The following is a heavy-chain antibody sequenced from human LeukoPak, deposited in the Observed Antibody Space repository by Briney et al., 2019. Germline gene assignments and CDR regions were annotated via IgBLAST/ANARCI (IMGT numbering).Heavy chain of an antibody. Sequence: GASVKVSCKASGYTFTSYYMHWVRQAPGQGLEWMGIINPSGGSTSYAQKFQGRVTMTRDMSTSTVYMELSSLRSEDTAVYYCARDLVATIQAYWGQGTLVTVSS. V-gene: IGHV1-46*01. CDR2: INPSGGST. J-gene: IGHJ4*02. D-gene: IGHD5-12*01. CDR3: ARDLVATIQAY. CDR1: GYTFTSYY.